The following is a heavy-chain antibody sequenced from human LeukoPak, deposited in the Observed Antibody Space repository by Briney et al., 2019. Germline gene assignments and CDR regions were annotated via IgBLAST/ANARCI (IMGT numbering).Heavy chain of an antibody. V-gene: IGHV4-39*01. CDR1: GGSISISSNY. CDR3: ARANYVMGDSYDYMDV. D-gene: IGHD3-16*01. Sequence: SETVSLTCTVSGGSISISSNYWGWIRQPPGKGLEWIGNIYYSGSPYHSPSLKSRITISVDTSKNQFSLKLSSVTAADTAVYYCARANYVMGDSYDYMDVWGKGTKVTVSS. J-gene: IGHJ6*03. CDR2: IYYSGSP.